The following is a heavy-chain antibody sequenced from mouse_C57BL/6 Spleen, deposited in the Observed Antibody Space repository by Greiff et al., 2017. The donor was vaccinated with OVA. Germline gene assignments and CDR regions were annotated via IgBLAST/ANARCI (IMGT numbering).Heavy chain of an antibody. D-gene: IGHD2-3*01. Sequence: QVQLQQSDAELVKPGASVKISCKVSGYTFTDHTIHWMKQRPEQGLEWIGYIYPRDGSTKYNEKFKGKATLTADKSSSTAYMQLNSLTSEDSAVYFCAREDDGYYLYYAMDYWGQGTSVTVSS. CDR3: AREDDGYYLYYAMDY. V-gene: IGHV1-78*01. CDR2: IYPRDGST. J-gene: IGHJ4*01. CDR1: GYTFTDHT.